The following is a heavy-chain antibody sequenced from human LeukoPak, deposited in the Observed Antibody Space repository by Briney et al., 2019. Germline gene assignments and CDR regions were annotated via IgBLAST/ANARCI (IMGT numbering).Heavy chain of an antibody. CDR1: GFTFSNAW. V-gene: IGHV3-15*01. CDR2: IKSKTDGGTT. J-gene: IGHJ4*02. Sequence: GGSLRLSCAASGFTFSNAWMSWVRQAPGKGLEWVGRIKSKTDGGTTDYAAPVKGRFTISRDDSKNTLYLQMNSLKTEDTAVYHCTTRIYSSSWYVYWGQGTLVTVSS. D-gene: IGHD6-13*01. CDR3: TTRIYSSSWYVY.